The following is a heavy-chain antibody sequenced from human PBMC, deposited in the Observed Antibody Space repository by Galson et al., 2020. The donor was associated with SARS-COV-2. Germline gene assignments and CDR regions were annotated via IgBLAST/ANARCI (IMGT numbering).Heavy chain of an antibody. D-gene: IGHD6-13*01. CDR1: GYTFTSYY. Sequence: ASVKVSCKASGYTFTSYYMHWVRQAPGQGLEWMGIINPSGGSTSYAQKFQGRVTMTRDTSTSTVYMELSSLRSEDTAVYYCARGSEDRLIAAAGTRFDPWGQGTLVTVSS. CDR2: INPSGGST. J-gene: IGHJ5*02. CDR3: ARGSEDRLIAAAGTRFDP. V-gene: IGHV1-46*01.